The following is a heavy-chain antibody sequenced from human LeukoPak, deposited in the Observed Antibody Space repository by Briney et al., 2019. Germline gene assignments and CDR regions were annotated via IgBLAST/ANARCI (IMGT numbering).Heavy chain of an antibody. CDR3: AKDVSQGRLLSAAAATTAFDY. CDR1: GFTFSSYA. CDR2: ITGSASST. Sequence: PGGSLRLSCAASGFTFSSYAMNWVRQAPGKGLEWVSAITGSASSTYYADSAKGRFTISRDNSKNTLYLQMNSLRAEDTALYYCAKDVSQGRLLSAAAATTAFDYWGQGTLVTVSS. V-gene: IGHV3-23*01. D-gene: IGHD6-13*01. J-gene: IGHJ4*02.